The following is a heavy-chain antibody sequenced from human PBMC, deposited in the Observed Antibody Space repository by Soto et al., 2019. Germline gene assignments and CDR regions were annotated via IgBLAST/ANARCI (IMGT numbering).Heavy chain of an antibody. D-gene: IGHD4-17*01. CDR1: GGTFSSYA. J-gene: IGHJ4*02. V-gene: IGHV1-69*12. CDR3: ARAGLYGDYWCNY. CDR2: IIPIFGTA. Sequence: QVQLVQSGAEVKKPGSSVKVSCKASGGTFSSYAISWVRQAPEQGLEWMGGIIPIFGTANYAQKFQGRVTITADESTSTAYMELSSLRSEDTAMYYCARAGLYGDYWCNYWGQGTLVTVSS.